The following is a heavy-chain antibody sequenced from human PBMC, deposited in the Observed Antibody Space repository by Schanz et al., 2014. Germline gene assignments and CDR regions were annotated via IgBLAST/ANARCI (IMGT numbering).Heavy chain of an antibody. CDR1: VFTFNNYD. D-gene: IGHD6-13*01. J-gene: IGHJ6*02. CDR2: ISGGGGSA. V-gene: IGHV3-23*04. Sequence: EVQLVESGGGLVQPGGSLRLSCAASVFTFNNYDMNWVRLVPGKGLECVSGISGGGGSAYYADSVKGRFTISRDNSKNTLYLQMSSLRAEDTAVYYCAKDIAPLAARPGYGMDVWGQGTTVTVSS. CDR3: AKDIAPLAARPGYGMDV.